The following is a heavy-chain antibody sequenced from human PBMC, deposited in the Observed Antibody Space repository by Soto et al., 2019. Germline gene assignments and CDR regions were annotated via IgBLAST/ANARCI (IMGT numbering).Heavy chain of an antibody. CDR3: ARVYSSGWYGGYYYFDY. V-gene: IGHV1-69*06. Sequence: QVQLVQSGAEVKKPGSSVKVSCKASGGTFSSYAISWVRQAPGQGLEWMGGIIPIFGTANYAQKFQGRVTINGDKSTSTAYMELSSLRSEDTAVYYCARVYSSGWYGGYYYFDYWGQGTLVTVSS. J-gene: IGHJ4*02. D-gene: IGHD6-19*01. CDR2: IIPIFGTA. CDR1: GGTFSSYA.